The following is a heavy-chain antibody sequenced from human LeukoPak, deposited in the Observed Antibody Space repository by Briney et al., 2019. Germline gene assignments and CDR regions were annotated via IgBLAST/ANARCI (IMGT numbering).Heavy chain of an antibody. CDR2: IYSDGSDK. J-gene: IGHJ4*02. D-gene: IGHD3-9*01. CDR3: AKDARYFDWLLFYFDY. V-gene: IGHV3-74*01. CDR1: GFTFSTAW. Sequence: PGGSLRLSCAASGFTFSTAWMHWVRQAPGKGLVWVSRIYSDGSDKTYADSVRGRFTISRDNAKNTVYLQMNSLRAEDTAVYYCAKDARYFDWLLFYFDYWGQGTLVTVSS.